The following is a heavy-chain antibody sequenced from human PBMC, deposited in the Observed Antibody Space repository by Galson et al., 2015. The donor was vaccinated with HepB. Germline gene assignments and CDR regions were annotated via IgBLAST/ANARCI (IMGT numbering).Heavy chain of an antibody. J-gene: IGHJ4*02. Sequence: SLRLSCAASGFMFSSYGMHWVRQAPGKGLEWVAVISYDGSNKYYADSVKGRFTISRDNSKNKLYLQMNSLRAEDTAVYYCAKEILRFWSGYYTRPPFDYWGQGTLVTVSS. CDR1: GFMFSSYG. V-gene: IGHV3-30*18. CDR3: AKEILRFWSGYYTRPPFDY. D-gene: IGHD3-3*01. CDR2: ISYDGSNK.